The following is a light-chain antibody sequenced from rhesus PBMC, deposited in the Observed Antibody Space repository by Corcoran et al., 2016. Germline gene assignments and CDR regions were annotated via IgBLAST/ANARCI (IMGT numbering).Light chain of an antibody. J-gene: IGKJ3*01. CDR2: KAS. CDR1: QSISSW. V-gene: IGKV1-22*01. Sequence: DIQMTQSPSSLSASVGDTVTITCRASQSISSWLDWYQQKPGKAPKLLIYKASSLQSGVPSRFSVSVSGTDFTLTISSLQPEDFATYYCLQYSSSPFTCGPGTKLDIK. CDR3: LQYSSSPFT.